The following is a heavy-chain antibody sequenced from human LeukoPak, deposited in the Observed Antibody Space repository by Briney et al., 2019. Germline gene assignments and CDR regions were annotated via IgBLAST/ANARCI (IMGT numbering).Heavy chain of an antibody. D-gene: IGHD6-13*01. V-gene: IGHV3-21*01. CDR1: GFTFSSYS. CDR3: ARAGIAAAGD. J-gene: IGHJ4*02. Sequence: GGSLRLSCAASGFTFSSYSMDWVRQAPGKGLEWVSFISSSSSYIYYADSVKGRFTISRDNAKNSLYLQMNSLRAEDTAVYYCARAGIAAAGDWGQGTLVTVSS. CDR2: ISSSSSYI.